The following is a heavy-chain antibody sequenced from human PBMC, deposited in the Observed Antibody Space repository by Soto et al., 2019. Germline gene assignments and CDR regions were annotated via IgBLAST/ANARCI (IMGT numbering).Heavy chain of an antibody. Sequence: QVQLVQSGTEVKKPGSSVKVSCEASGGTFINYAFTWVRQAPGQGLEWMGGITPIFGTRNYAQKFQGRVTMTADESTSTVYIELSRLKSEDTAVYYCARDQGLVAARTTTNWRDPWGQGTLVTVSS. CDR1: GGTFINYA. J-gene: IGHJ5*02. D-gene: IGHD6-13*01. CDR2: ITPIFGTR. V-gene: IGHV1-69*12. CDR3: ARDQGLVAARTTTNWRDP.